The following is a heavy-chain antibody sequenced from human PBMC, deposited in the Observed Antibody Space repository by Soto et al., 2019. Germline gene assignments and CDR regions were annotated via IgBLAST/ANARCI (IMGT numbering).Heavy chain of an antibody. J-gene: IGHJ4*02. D-gene: IGHD3-22*01. CDR2: MNPNSGDT. CDR3: ARPKDYDDCLDL. Sequence: ASVKVSCKASGYTFTNYDINWVRQTTGQGLEWIGWMNPNSGDTGYAQKFQGRVTMTRNTAISTAYMELSSLISEDTAVYYCARPKDYDDCLDLWGQGTLVTVSS. V-gene: IGHV1-8*01. CDR1: GYTFTNYD.